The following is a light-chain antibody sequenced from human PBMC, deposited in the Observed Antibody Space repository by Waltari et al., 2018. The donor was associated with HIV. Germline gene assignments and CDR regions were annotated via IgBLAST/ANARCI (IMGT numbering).Light chain of an antibody. V-gene: IGKV1-33*01. J-gene: IGKJ2*03. CDR3: QQYDNPNYS. Sequence: IQMTQSPSSLSASVGVRVTVTCQASQGIGNFLNWFLQKPGKAPKLLISDASNLRLGVPSRFSGTGSVTHFTLTISGLQPEDVATYYCQQYDNPNYSFGQGTKLDI. CDR2: DAS. CDR1: QGIGNF.